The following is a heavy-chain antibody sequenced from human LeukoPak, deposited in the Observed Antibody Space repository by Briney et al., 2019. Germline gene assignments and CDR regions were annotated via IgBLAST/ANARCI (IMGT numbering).Heavy chain of an antibody. CDR2: MNPNSGNT. J-gene: IGHJ5*02. V-gene: IGHV1-8*03. CDR1: GYTFTSYD. Sequence: ASVKVSCKASGYTFTSYDINWVRQATGQGLEWMGWMNPNSGNTGYAQKFQGRVTITRNTSVSTAYMELSSLRSEDTAVYYCARGRYYYDSSGYYYRDWFDPWGQGTLVTVSS. CDR3: ARGRYYYDSSGYYYRDWFDP. D-gene: IGHD3-22*01.